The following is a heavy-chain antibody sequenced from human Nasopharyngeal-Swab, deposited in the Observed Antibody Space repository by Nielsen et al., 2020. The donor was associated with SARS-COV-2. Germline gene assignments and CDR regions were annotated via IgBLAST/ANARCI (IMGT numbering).Heavy chain of an antibody. D-gene: IGHD3-9*01. Sequence: GESLKISCAASGFTFTSYAMNWVRQAPGKGLEWLSAVNGNGADTYYADSVKGRFTISKDNSKNTLYLHMSSLRAEDTAVYYCAKDLTGYYAPLDQWGQGVLVTVSS. J-gene: IGHJ4*02. V-gene: IGHV3-23*01. CDR1: GFTFTSYA. CDR2: VNGNGADT. CDR3: AKDLTGYYAPLDQ.